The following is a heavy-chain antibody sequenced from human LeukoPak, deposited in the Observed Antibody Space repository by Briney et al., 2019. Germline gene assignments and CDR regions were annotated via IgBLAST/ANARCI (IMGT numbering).Heavy chain of an antibody. V-gene: IGHV1-69*04. CDR2: IIPILGIA. CDR3: ARDSMTTVTTGTFDY. J-gene: IGHJ4*02. D-gene: IGHD4-17*01. CDR1: GGTFSSYA. Sequence: ASVKVSCKASGGTFSSYAISWVRQAPGQGLEWMGKIIPILGIANYAQKFQGRVTITADKSTSTAYMELSSLRSEDTAVHYCARDSMTTVTTGTFDYWGQGTLVTVSS.